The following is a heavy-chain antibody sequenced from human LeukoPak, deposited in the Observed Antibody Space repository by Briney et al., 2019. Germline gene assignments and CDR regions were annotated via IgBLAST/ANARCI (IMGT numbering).Heavy chain of an antibody. J-gene: IGHJ4*02. V-gene: IGHV3-53*01. CDR3: ARRAGAYSHPYDY. CDR2: IYSGGST. D-gene: IGHD4/OR15-4a*01. Sequence: GGSLRLSCAASGFTFSSYAMSWVRQAPGKGLEGVSFIYSGGSTHYSASVKGRFTISRDNSQNTLYLQMNSLRAEDTAVYYCARRAGAYSHPYDYWGQGTLVTVSS. CDR1: GFTFSSYA.